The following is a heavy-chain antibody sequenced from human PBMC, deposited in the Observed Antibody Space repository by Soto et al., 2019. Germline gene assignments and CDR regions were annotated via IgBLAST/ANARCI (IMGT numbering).Heavy chain of an antibody. D-gene: IGHD5-18*01. Sequence: SETLSLTCTVSGGSISSDYWSWMRQPPGKGLEWIGYVYHSRSTNYNPSLKSRVTISVDTSKNEFSLKVSSVTAADTAVYYCARSLRGYSYGPFDYWGQGTLVTVSS. J-gene: IGHJ4*02. CDR3: ARSLRGYSYGPFDY. CDR2: VYHSRST. V-gene: IGHV4-59*01. CDR1: GGSISSDY.